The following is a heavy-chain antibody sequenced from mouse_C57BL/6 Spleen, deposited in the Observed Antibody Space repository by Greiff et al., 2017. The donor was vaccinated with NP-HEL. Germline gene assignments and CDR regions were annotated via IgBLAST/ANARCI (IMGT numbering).Heavy chain of an antibody. J-gene: IGHJ4*01. V-gene: IGHV1-81*01. D-gene: IGHD1-1*01. CDR2: IYPRSGNT. CDR3: ARYYYGSDYFAMDY. Sequence: QVQLQQSGAELARPGASVKLSCKASGYTFTSYGISWVKQRTGQGLEWIGEIYPRSGNTYYNEKFKGKATLTADKSSSTAYMELRSLTSEDSAVYFCARYYYGSDYFAMDYWGQGTSVTVSS. CDR1: GYTFTSYG.